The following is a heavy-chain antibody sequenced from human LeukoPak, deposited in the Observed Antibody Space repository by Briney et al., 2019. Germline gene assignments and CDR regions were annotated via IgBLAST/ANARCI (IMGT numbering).Heavy chain of an antibody. V-gene: IGHV4-34*03. CDR2: INSRGSS. J-gene: IGHJ4*02. D-gene: IGHD3-10*01. CDR3: ARETNGSGSYHDY. Sequence: KSSETLSLTCEVKSGSFSGFYWSWIRQSPERGLEWIGQINSRGSSDYNPSLESRLTMSVDTSKNQFSLKLSSVTAADTAVYYCARETNGSGSYHDYWGQGTLVTVSS. CDR1: SGSFSGFY.